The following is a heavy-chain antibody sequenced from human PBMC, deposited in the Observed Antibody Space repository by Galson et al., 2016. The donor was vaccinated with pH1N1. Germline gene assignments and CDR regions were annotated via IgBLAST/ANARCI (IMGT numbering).Heavy chain of an antibody. J-gene: IGHJ4*02. D-gene: IGHD3-22*01. CDR3: ATSLEYDNNGYVDY. Sequence: LEWIGEIYHSVSTNYNPSLKSRVTISVDKSKNQFSLKLSSVTAADTAVYYCATSLEYDNNGYVDYWGQGTLVTVSS. V-gene: IGHV4-4*02. CDR2: IYHSVST.